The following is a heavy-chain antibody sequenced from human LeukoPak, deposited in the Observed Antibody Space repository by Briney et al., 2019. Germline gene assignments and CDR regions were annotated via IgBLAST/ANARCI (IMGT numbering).Heavy chain of an antibody. J-gene: IGHJ4*02. V-gene: IGHV4-39*01. CDR2: IYYSGST. CDR3: ARQHSDYVWGSYRSDY. CDR1: GGSISSSSYY. Sequence: SETLSLTCTVSGGSISSSSYYWGWIRQPPGKGLEWIGHIYYSGSTYYNPSLKSRVTISVDTSKNQFSLKLSSVTAADTAVYYCARQHSDYVWGSYRSDYWGQGTLVTVSS. D-gene: IGHD3-16*02.